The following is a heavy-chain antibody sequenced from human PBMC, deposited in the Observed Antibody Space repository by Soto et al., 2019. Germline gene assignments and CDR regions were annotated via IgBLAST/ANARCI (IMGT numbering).Heavy chain of an antibody. J-gene: IGHJ6*02. D-gene: IGHD6-6*01. CDR2: IYYSGST. V-gene: IGHV4-39*01. CDR1: DGSISSSSHY. CDR3: ARVAVGAARPHYYDGMDV. Sequence: ETLSLTCTVSDGSISSSSHYWGWIRQPPGKGLEWIGSIYYSGSTNSNPSLKSRVTISVATSKKQVSLKVSSVTAADTAVYYCARVAVGAARPHYYDGMDVWGQGTTVT.